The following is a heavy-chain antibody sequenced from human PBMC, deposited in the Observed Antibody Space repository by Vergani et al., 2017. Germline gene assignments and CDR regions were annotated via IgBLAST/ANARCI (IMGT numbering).Heavy chain of an antibody. CDR3: ARDLMDIVVVPAAMLPYFDY. J-gene: IGHJ4*02. D-gene: IGHD2-2*03. CDR2: ISSSSSYI. CDR1: GFTFSSYS. V-gene: IGHV3-21*01. Sequence: EVQLVESGGGLVKPGGSLRLSCAASGFTFSSYSMNWVRQAPGKGLEWVSSISSSSSYIYYADSVKGRFTISRDNAKNSLYLQMNSLRAEDTAVYYCARDLMDIVVVPAAMLPYFDYWGQGTLVTLSS.